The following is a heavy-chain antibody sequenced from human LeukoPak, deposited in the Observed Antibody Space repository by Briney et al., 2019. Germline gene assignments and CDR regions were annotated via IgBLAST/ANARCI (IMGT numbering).Heavy chain of an antibody. D-gene: IGHD3-9*01. CDR2: ISWNSGSI. CDR1: GFTFDDYA. V-gene: IGHV3-9*01. Sequence: GGSLRLSCAASGFTFDDYAMHWVRQAPGKGLEWVSGISWNSGSIGYADSVKGRFTISRDNAKNSLYLQMNSLRAEDTAVYYCATAPYYDILTGSQTDYWGQGTLVTVSS. CDR3: ATAPYYDILTGSQTDY. J-gene: IGHJ4*02.